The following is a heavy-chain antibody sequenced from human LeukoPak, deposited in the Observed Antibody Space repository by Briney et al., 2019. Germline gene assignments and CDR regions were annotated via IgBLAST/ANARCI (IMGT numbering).Heavy chain of an antibody. CDR2: IYPGDSDT. CDR1: GYSFTTYW. J-gene: IGHJ4*02. V-gene: IGHV5-51*01. CDR3: ARRLGHDYGDY. D-gene: IGHD3-16*01. Sequence: GESLKISCEASGYSFTTYWIGWVRQMPGKGLEWMGIIYPGDSDTRYSPSFQGQVTFSADKSINTAYLQWNSLKASDTAMYYCARRLGHDYGDYWGQGTLVTVSS.